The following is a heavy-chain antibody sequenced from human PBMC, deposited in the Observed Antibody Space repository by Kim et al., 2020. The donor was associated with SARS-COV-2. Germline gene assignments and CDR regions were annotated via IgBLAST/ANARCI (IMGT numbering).Heavy chain of an antibody. V-gene: IGHV3-48*02. CDR3: ARLHLGELSLYRTKGVDY. Sequence: KGRFTISRDNAKNSLYLQMNSLRDEDTAVYYCARLHLGELSLYRTKGVDYWGQGTLVTVSS. J-gene: IGHJ4*02. D-gene: IGHD3-16*02.